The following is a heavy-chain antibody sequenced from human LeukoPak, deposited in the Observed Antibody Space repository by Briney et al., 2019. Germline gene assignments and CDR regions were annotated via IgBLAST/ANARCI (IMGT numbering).Heavy chain of an antibody. CDR2: IIPILGIA. CDR3: ASSRCRPRESSSCPGGMDV. CDR1: GGTFSSYA. V-gene: IGHV1-69*04. J-gene: IGHJ6*02. Sequence: GASVKVSCKASGGTFSSYAISWVRQAPGQGLEWMGRIIPILGIANYAQKFQGRVTITADKSTSTAYMELSSLRSEDTAVYYCASSRCRPRESSSCPGGMDVWGQGTTVTVSS. D-gene: IGHD6-13*01.